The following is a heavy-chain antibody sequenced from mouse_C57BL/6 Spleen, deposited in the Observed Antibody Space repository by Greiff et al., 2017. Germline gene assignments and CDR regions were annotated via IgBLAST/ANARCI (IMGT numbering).Heavy chain of an antibody. Sequence: VQLQQPGAELVKPGASVKMSCKASGYTFTSYWITWVKQRPGQGLEWIGDIYPGSGSTNYNEKFKSKATLTVDTSSSTAYMQLSSLTSEDSAVYYCARDYGNYRKFAYWGQGTLVTVSA. V-gene: IGHV1-55*01. D-gene: IGHD2-1*01. CDR3: ARDYGNYRKFAY. CDR1: GYTFTSYW. CDR2: IYPGSGST. J-gene: IGHJ3*01.